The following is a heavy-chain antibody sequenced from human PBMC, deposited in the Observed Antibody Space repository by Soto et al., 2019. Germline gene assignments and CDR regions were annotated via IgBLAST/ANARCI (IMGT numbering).Heavy chain of an antibody. CDR1: GFTFSTYA. CDR2: IAYDGTNK. Sequence: QVQLVESGGGVVQPGRSLRLSCAASGFTFSTYAMHWVRQAPGKGLEWVELIAYDGTNKYYADSVKGRFTISRDNSKNTLYLQMNSLRAEDTAIYYCARGQGAYCGCDCYSGWFNYWGQGTLVAVSS. V-gene: IGHV3-30-3*01. CDR3: ARGQGAYCGCDCYSGWFNY. J-gene: IGHJ4*02. D-gene: IGHD2-21*02.